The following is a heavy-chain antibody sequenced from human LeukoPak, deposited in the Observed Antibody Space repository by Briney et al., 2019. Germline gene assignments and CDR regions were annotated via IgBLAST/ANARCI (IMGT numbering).Heavy chain of an antibody. CDR2: IYYSGST. CDR1: GGSISSYY. V-gene: IGHV4-59*01. J-gene: IGHJ4*02. Sequence: SEALSLTCTVSGGSISSYYWSWIRQPPGKGLEWIGYIYYSGSTNYNPSLKSRVTISVDTSKNQFSLKLSSVTAADTAVYYCATWARCGAAAGGVGYWGQGTLVTVSS. CDR3: ATWARCGAAAGGVGY. D-gene: IGHD3-16*01.